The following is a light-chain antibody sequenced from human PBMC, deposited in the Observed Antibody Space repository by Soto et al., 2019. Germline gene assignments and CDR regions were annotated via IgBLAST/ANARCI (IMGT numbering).Light chain of an antibody. CDR3: QQYGSSPPYT. J-gene: IGKJ2*01. V-gene: IGKV3-20*01. CDR2: GSS. CDR1: QSVSNNY. Sequence: EVVLTQSPGTLSLSPGERATLSCRASQSVSNNYLAWYQQKPGQSPKLLIFGSSDRATGIPDRFSGSGSGTDFTLTISSLEPEDFAVYYCQQYGSSPPYTFGQGTKLVIK.